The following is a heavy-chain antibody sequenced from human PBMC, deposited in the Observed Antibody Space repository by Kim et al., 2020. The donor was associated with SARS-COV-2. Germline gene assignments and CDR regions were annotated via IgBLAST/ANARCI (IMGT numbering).Heavy chain of an antibody. CDR3: ARGCNPVTCPFDS. V-gene: IGHV1-69*13. CDR2: IIPMFGTT. CDR1: GGSFNTYA. Sequence: SVKVSCKASGGSFNTYAVIWVRQAPGQGLELMGRIIPMFGTTKYAQRFQGRVTITADQSTGTAFMELSRLRSEDTAVYFCARGCNPVTCPFDSWGQGTLVTVS. J-gene: IGHJ4*02.